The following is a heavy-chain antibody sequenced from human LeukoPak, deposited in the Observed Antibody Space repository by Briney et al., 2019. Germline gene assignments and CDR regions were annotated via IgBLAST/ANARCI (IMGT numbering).Heavy chain of an antibody. J-gene: IGHJ4*02. CDR2: ISSSSSYI. Sequence: GGSLRLSCAASGFTFSSYSMNWVRHAPGKGLEWVSSISSSSSYISYADSVKGRFTISRDNAKNSLYLQMNSLRAEDTAVYYCARAIAGSSGWYFDYWGQGTLVTVSS. CDR3: ARAIAGSSGWYFDY. V-gene: IGHV3-21*01. D-gene: IGHD3-10*01. CDR1: GFTFSSYS.